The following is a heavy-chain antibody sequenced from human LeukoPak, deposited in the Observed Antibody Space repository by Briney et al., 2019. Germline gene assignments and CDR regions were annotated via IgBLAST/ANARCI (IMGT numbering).Heavy chain of an antibody. CDR3: ARSRLGTMDVYFDY. Sequence: NASETLSLTCAVSGGSISSGGYSWSWIRQPPGKGLEWIGYIYHSGSTYYNPSLKSRVTISVDRSKNQFSLKLSSVTAADTAVYYCARSRLGTMDVYFDYWGQGTLVTVSS. D-gene: IGHD1-1*01. CDR1: GGSISSGGYS. V-gene: IGHV4-30-2*01. J-gene: IGHJ4*02. CDR2: IYHSGST.